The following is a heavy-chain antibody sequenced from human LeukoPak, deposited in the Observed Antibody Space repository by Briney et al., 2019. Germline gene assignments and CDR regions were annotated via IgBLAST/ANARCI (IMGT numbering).Heavy chain of an antibody. V-gene: IGHV3-74*03. CDR2: LNSDGSFT. J-gene: IGHJ4*02. Sequence: GGSLRLSCAASGFTFNNYWMYWVRQAPGKGLVWVSRLNSDGSFTAYADSMKGRFTISRDNAKNSLYLQMNSLRAEDTAVYYCARDSHNYYDSTPFSAPFDYWGQGTLVTVSS. CDR3: ARDSHNYYDSTPFSAPFDY. D-gene: IGHD3-22*01. CDR1: GFTFNNYW.